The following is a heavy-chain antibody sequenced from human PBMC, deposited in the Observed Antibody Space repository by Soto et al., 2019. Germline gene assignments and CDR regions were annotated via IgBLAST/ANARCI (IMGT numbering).Heavy chain of an antibody. CDR1: GFTFSSYA. J-gene: IGHJ6*02. CDR3: ARDLGHSSSWYYYYYYGMDV. Sequence: GGSLRLSCAASGFTFSSYAMHWVRQAPGKGLEWVAVISYDGSNKYYADSVKGRFTISRDNSKNTLYLQMNSLRAEDTAVYYCARDLGHSSSWYYYYYYGMDVWGQGTTVTV. V-gene: IGHV3-30-3*01. D-gene: IGHD6-13*01. CDR2: ISYDGSNK.